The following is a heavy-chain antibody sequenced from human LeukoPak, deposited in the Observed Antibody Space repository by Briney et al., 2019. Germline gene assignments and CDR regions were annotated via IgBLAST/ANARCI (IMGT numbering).Heavy chain of an antibody. D-gene: IGHD3-10*01. J-gene: IGHJ4*02. CDR3: ARIDYYGSGSYPSPFDY. CDR2: IYYSGST. Sequence: NPSETLSLTCTVSGGSISSYYWSWIRQPPGKGLEWIGYIYYSGSTNYNPSLKSRVTISVDTSKNQFSLKLSSVTAADTAVYYCARIDYYGSGSYPSPFDYWGQGTLVTVSS. CDR1: GGSISSYY. V-gene: IGHV4-59*01.